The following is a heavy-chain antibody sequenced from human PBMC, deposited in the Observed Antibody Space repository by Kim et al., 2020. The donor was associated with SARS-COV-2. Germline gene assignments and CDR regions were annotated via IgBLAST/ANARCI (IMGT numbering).Heavy chain of an antibody. V-gene: IGHV3-73*01. CDR2: IRSKANSYAT. J-gene: IGHJ4*02. CDR1: GFTFSGSA. D-gene: IGHD4-17*01. CDR3: TLTISR. Sequence: LSLACAASGFTFSGSAMHWVRQASGKGLEWVGRIRSKANSYATAYAASVKGRFTISRDDSKNTAYLQMNSLKTEDTAVYYCTLTISRWGQGTLVTVSS.